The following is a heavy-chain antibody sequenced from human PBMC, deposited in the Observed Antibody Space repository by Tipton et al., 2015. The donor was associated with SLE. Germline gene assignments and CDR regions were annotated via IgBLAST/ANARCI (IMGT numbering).Heavy chain of an antibody. CDR3: VRLELPATKADY. Sequence: TLSLTCNVSGDSIRTSSFYWGWIRQPPGKGLEWIGSIYYSGSIYYNPSLKSRVTISIDTSKNQFSLKLSSVTAADTAAYYCVRLELPATKADYWGPGTLVTVSS. V-gene: IGHV4-39*01. CDR1: GDSIRTSSFY. CDR2: IYYSGSI. J-gene: IGHJ4*02. D-gene: IGHD5-24*01.